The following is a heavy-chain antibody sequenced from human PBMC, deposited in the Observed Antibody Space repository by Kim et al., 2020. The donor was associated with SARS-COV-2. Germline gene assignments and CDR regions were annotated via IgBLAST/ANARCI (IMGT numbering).Heavy chain of an antibody. J-gene: IGHJ4*03. CDR1: GASIKNSDSY. CDR2: FSYSGTT. CDR3: AIQAPRLLWFRPLGYF. D-gene: IGHD3-10*01. V-gene: IGHV4-39*01. Sequence: SETLSLTCSVSGASIKNSDSYWGWIRQSPGKGLEWIGSFSYSGTTYYNPSLNSRVTISVDTSNNHLSLTMRSATAAATALYYCAIQAPRLLWFRPLGYF.